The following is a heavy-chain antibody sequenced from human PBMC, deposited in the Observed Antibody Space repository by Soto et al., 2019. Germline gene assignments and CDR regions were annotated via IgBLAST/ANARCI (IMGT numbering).Heavy chain of an antibody. D-gene: IGHD2-8*01. CDR3: ARARYCTNGVCYGPLYYYYYMDV. V-gene: IGHV1-18*01. J-gene: IGHJ6*03. CDR2: ISAYNGNT. CDR1: GYTFTSYG. Sequence: GASVKVSCKASGYTFTSYGISWVRQAPGQGLEWMGWISAYNGNTNYAQKLQGRVTMTRDTSTSTAYMELSSLRSEDTAVYYCARARYCTNGVCYGPLYYYYYMDVWGKGTTVTVSS.